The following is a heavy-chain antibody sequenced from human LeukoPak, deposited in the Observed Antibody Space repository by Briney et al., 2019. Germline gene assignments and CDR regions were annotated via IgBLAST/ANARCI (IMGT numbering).Heavy chain of an antibody. CDR1: GFPFGSYD. CDR3: ARGGAPFDY. Sequence: GGSLRLSCAASGFPFGSYDMHWVRQAPGKGLEWVAVSPFDGPSKYNSDSVKGRFTISRDTSKSTLYLQMNSLTTADTAVYYCARGGAPFDYWGQGTQVAVSA. CDR2: SPFDGPSK. V-gene: IGHV3-30*14. J-gene: IGHJ4*02. D-gene: IGHD1-26*01.